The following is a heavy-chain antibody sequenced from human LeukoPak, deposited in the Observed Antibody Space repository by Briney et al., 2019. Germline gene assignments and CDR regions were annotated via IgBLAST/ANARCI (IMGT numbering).Heavy chain of an antibody. CDR1: GFTFSDYY. D-gene: IGHD2-21*02. V-gene: IGHV3-11*04. J-gene: IGHJ4*02. CDR2: ISGSGTTF. CDR3: ARDLVTADY. Sequence: TGGSLRLSCAASGFTFSDYYMNWIRQAPGKGLEWLPYISGSGTTFYYADSVKGRFTISRDNAKNSLYLQMNSLRAEDTAVYYCARDLVTADYWGQGTLVTVSS.